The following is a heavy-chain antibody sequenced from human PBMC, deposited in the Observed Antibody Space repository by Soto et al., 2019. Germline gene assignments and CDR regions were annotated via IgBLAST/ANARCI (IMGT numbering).Heavy chain of an antibody. D-gene: IGHD1-26*01. CDR3: ARGVSSVYYSSLYNHY. CDR1: GYTFFSYD. Sequence: ASVKVSCKASGYTFFSYDISWVRQAPGQGLEWMGWISTYNGNTNYAQKLQGRVTMTTDTSTSTAYMELRSLRSDDTAVYYCARGVSSVYYSSLYNHYWGQATLFAVS. CDR2: ISTYNGNT. V-gene: IGHV1-18*01. J-gene: IGHJ4*02.